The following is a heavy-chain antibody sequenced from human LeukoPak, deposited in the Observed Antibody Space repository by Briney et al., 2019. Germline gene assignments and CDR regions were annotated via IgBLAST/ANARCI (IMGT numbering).Heavy chain of an antibody. Sequence: SETLSLTCTVSGGSISSSSYYWGWLRQPPGTGLEWIGSIYYSGSTYYNPSLKSRVTISVDTSKNQFSLKLSSVTAADTAVYYCARHEGIAARPCRYWGQGTLVTVSS. CDR1: GGSISSSSYY. J-gene: IGHJ4*02. CDR2: IYYSGST. D-gene: IGHD6-6*01. CDR3: ARHEGIAARPCRY. V-gene: IGHV4-39*01.